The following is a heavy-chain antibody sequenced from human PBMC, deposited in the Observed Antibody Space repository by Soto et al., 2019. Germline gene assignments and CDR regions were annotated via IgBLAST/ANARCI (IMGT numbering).Heavy chain of an antibody. V-gene: IGHV4-59*01. CDR2: IYYSGST. Sequence: QVQLQESGPGLVKPSETLSLTCTVSGGSISSYYWSWIRQPPGKGLAWIGYIYYSGSTNYNPSLKSRVTISVDTSKNQFSLKLSSVTAADTAVYYCAREIMAICTNGVCYRRAFDIWGQGTMVTVSS. D-gene: IGHD2-8*01. CDR3: AREIMAICTNGVCYRRAFDI. CDR1: GGSISSYY. J-gene: IGHJ3*02.